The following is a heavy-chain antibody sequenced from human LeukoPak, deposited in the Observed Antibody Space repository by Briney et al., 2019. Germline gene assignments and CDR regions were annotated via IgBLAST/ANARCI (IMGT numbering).Heavy chain of an antibody. D-gene: IGHD5-12*01. CDR2: LCNSSSYI. V-gene: IGHV3-21*01. Sequence: PGGSLRLSCAASGFTFSSYSMNLVRQAPGKGLEWGSSLCNSSSYIYYADSVKGRFTISRDNAKNSLYLQMNSLRAEDTAVYYCARAREERGYSGYDEFDYWGQGTLVTVSS. CDR1: GFTFSSYS. CDR3: ARAREERGYSGYDEFDY. J-gene: IGHJ4*02.